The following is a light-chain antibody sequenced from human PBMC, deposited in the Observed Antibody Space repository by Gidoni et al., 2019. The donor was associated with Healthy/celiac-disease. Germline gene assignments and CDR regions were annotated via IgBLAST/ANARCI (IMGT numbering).Light chain of an antibody. V-gene: IGKV1-39*01. Sequence: DIQMTQSPSSLSASLGDRVTITCRASQSISSYFNWYQQKPGKAPKLLIYAASSLQSGVPSRFSGSGSGTDFTLTISSLQPEDFATYYCQQSYSTPITFGQGTRLEIK. CDR3: QQSYSTPIT. CDR1: QSISSY. CDR2: AAS. J-gene: IGKJ5*01.